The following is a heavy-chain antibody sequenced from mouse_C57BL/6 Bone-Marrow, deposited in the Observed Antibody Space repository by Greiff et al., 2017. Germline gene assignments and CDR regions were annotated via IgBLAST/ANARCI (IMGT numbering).Heavy chain of an antibody. D-gene: IGHD2-1*01. CDR1: GFTFSSYG. CDR2: ISSGGSYT. J-gene: IGHJ1*03. CDR3: AREANLLWYWYFDV. V-gene: IGHV5-6*01. Sequence: EVKLMESWGDLVKPGGSLKLSCAASGFTFSSYGMSWVRQTPDKRLEWVATISSGGSYTYYPDSVKGRFTISRDNAKKTLYLQMSSLKSEDTAMYYCAREANLLWYWYFDVWGTGTTVTVSS.